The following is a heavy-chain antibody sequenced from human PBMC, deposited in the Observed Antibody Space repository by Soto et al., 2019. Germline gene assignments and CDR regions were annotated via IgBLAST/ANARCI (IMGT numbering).Heavy chain of an antibody. CDR2: IGTGGDT. D-gene: IGHD2-21*02. CDR1: GFTFSRYD. V-gene: IGHV3-13*01. Sequence: GPLRLSCAGSGFTFSRYDIHWVRQVTGKGLEWVSAIGTGGDTYYSGSVKGRFTNSRENAKNSLYLQMNSLAAEDTAVYYCATSKHIVVVTAIRYWGQGTLVTVSS. J-gene: IGHJ4*02. CDR3: ATSKHIVVVTAIRY.